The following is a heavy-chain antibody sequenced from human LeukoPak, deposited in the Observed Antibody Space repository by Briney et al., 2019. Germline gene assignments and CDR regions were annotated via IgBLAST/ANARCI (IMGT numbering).Heavy chain of an antibody. CDR1: GNSFTKRH. CDR3: ATDSPYGSGSPYYFDY. D-gene: IGHD3-10*01. V-gene: IGHV1-46*01. J-gene: IGHJ4*02. CDR2: INPSGGDT. Sequence: ASVKVSCKAPGNSFTKRHLRWVRQAPGQGLGWMGMINPSGGDTGYAQKFQGRVTMTEDTSTDTAYMELSSLRSEDTAMYYCATDSPYGSGSPYYFDYWGQGTLVTVSS.